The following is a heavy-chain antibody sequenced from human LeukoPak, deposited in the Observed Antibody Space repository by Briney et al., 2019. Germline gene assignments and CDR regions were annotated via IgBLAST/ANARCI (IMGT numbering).Heavy chain of an antibody. J-gene: IGHJ4*02. CDR3: ARDRGSSWFADY. Sequence: ASVKVSCKASGYXFTDYYIHWVRQAPGPGLEWMGWINPNSGGTDYAQKFQGRVTLIRDTSISTAYMELSRLRSDDTAMYYCARDRGSSWFADYWGQGTLVTVSS. D-gene: IGHD6-13*01. V-gene: IGHV1-2*02. CDR1: GYXFTDYY. CDR2: INPNSGGT.